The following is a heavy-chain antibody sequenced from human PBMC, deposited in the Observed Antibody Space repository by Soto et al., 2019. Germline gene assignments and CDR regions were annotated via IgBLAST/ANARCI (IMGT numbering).Heavy chain of an antibody. V-gene: IGHV1-69*01. J-gene: IGHJ5*02. Sequence: QVQLVQSGAEVKKPGSSVKVSCKASGGTFSSYAISWVRQAPGQGLEWMGGIIPIFGTANYAQKFQGRVTITADESTSTAYMELSSLRSEDTAVYYCARVFSSSSAGRIDQAGPGENWFDPWGQGTLVTVSS. CDR2: IIPIFGTA. D-gene: IGHD6-6*01. CDR1: GGTFSSYA. CDR3: ARVFSSSSAGRIDQAGPGENWFDP.